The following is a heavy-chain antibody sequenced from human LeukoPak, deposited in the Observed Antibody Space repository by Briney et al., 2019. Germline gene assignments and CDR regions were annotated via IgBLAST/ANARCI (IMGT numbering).Heavy chain of an antibody. CDR2: IYYSGST. D-gene: IGHD6-19*01. Sequence: PSETLSLTCTVSGGSISSSSYYWGWIRQPPGKGLEWIGSIYYSGSTYYNPSLKSRVTISVDTSKNQFSLKLSSVTAADTAVYYCARWWSSGWYPHHWYFDLWGRGTLVTVSS. CDR3: ARWWSSGWYPHHWYFDL. J-gene: IGHJ2*01. V-gene: IGHV4-39*01. CDR1: GGSISSSSYY.